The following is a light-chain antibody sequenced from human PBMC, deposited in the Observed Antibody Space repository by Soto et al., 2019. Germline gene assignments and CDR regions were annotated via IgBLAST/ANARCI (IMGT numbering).Light chain of an antibody. CDR1: QSVSSSY. V-gene: IGKV3-20*01. J-gene: IGKJ4*01. CDR3: QQYGSSPLT. Sequence: ELVLTQSPGTLSLSPGERTTLSCRASQSVSSSYLAWYQQKPGQAPRLLIYGASSRATGIPGRFSGSGSGTDVTLTISRLESEDFAVYYCQQYGSSPLTFGGGTKVDIK. CDR2: GAS.